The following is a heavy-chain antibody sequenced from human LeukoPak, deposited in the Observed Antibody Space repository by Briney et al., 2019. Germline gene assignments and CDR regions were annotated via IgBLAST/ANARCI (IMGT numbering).Heavy chain of an antibody. CDR1: GFTFSNYN. D-gene: IGHD4-17*01. J-gene: IGHJ4*02. CDR2: ITRDSIYT. CDR3: ARDGYGDYGFDY. V-gene: IGHV3-21*04. Sequence: PGGSLRLSCAASGFTFSNYNMNWVRQTPGKGLEWVSSITRDSIYTFYADSVKGRFTISRDNAKNSLSLQMNSLRAEDTALYYCARDGYGDYGFDYWGQGTLVTVSS.